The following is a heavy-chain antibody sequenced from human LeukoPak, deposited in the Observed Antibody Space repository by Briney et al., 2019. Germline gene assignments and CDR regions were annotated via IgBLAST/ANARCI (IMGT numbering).Heavy chain of an antibody. V-gene: IGHV4-4*07. CDR2: ISPSGST. Sequence: PSETLSLTCTVFGGSISSYSWSWIRQPAGKGLECIGHISPSGSTNYNPSLKSRVTMSVDTSKNQFSLKLSSVTAADTAVYYCARQELYYYYMDVWGKGTTVTVSS. D-gene: IGHD1-7*01. J-gene: IGHJ6*03. CDR3: ARQELYYYYMDV. CDR1: GGSISSYS.